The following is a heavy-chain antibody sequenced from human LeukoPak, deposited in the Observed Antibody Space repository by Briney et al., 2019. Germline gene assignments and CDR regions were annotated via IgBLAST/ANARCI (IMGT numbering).Heavy chain of an antibody. V-gene: IGHV4-59*01. CDR3: ARDFSGSQGDAFDI. J-gene: IGHJ3*02. Sequence: SETLSLTCTVSGGSISSYYWSWIRQPPGKGLEWIGYIYYSGSTNYNPSLKSRVTISVDTSKNQFSLKLSSVTAADTAVYYCARDFSGSQGDAFDIWGQGTMVTVSS. CDR2: IYYSGST. D-gene: IGHD6-19*01. CDR1: GGSISSYY.